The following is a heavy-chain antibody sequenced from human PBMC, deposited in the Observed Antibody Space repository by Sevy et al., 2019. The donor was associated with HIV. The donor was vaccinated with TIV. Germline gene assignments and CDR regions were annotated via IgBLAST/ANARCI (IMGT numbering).Heavy chain of an antibody. V-gene: IGHV3-66*02. CDR2: IFSSGST. Sequence: GGSLRLSCAISGFTVNDKYIIWVRQAPGKGLEWVSVIFSSGSTYYADSAKGRFTISRDSSKNTVYLQMNSVRAEDTAVYYYVSRFLSYRSGWSYFDYWGQGTLVTVSS. D-gene: IGHD6-19*01. CDR1: GFTVNDKY. CDR3: VSRFLSYRSGWSYFDY. J-gene: IGHJ4*02.